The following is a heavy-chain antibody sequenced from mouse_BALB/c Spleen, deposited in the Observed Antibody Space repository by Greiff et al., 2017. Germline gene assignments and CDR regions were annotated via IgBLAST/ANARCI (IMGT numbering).Heavy chain of an antibody. CDR1: GYTFTSYW. D-gene: IGHD4-1*01. Sequence: VQLQQPGAELVKPGASVKLSCKASGYTFTSYWMHWVKQRPGQGLEWIGEINPSNGRTNYNEKFKSKATLTVDKSSSTAYMQLSSLTSEDSAVYYCAELGRDYWGQGTTLTVSS. V-gene: IGHV1S81*02. J-gene: IGHJ2*01. CDR2: INPSNGRT. CDR3: AELGRDY.